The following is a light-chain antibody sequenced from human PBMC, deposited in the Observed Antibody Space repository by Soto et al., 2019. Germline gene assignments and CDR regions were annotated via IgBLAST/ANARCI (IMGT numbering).Light chain of an antibody. V-gene: IGKV1-5*01. Sequence: DIQMTHSPSTLSASVLDIVTITFRSSQSISNRLALYQQKPGKAPKVLIYDASALPRGVPSRFSGSGSGTKFTLTIASLQPDDFATYYCQQSHITQYSFGQGTKVDIK. CDR3: QQSHITQYS. J-gene: IGKJ2*03. CDR1: QSISNR. CDR2: DAS.